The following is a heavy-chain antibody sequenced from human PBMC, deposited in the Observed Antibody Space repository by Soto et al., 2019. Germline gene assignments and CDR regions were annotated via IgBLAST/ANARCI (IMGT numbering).Heavy chain of an antibody. CDR3: ARQGWTFARQSAENWFDP. D-gene: IGHD6-6*01. CDR2: IYYSGST. J-gene: IGHJ5*02. Sequence: SETLSLTCTVSGGSISSSSYYWGWIRQPPGKGLEWIGSIYYSGSTYYNPSLKSRVTISVDTSKNQFPLKLSSVTPADTAVYYCARQGWTFARQSAENWFDPWGQGTLVTVSS. V-gene: IGHV4-39*01. CDR1: GGSISSSSYY.